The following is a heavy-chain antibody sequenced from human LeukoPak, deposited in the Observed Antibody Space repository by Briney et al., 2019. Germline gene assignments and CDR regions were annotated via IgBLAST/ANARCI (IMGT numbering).Heavy chain of an antibody. CDR1: GDSVASNSAA. V-gene: IGHV6-1*01. J-gene: IGHJ5*02. Sequence: SQTLSLTCAISGDSVASNSAAWNWIRQSPSRGLEWLGRTYYRSNWFNDFALSVKSRITINPDTSKNQFSLQLNSVTPEDTAVYYCAKNYGDSNWFDPWGQGTLVTVSS. CDR2: TYYRSNWFN. D-gene: IGHD4-17*01. CDR3: AKNYGDSNWFDP.